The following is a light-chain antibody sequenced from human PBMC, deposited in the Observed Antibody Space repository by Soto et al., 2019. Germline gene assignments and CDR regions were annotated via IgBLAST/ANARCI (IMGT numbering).Light chain of an antibody. V-gene: IGKV3-20*01. CDR1: QSVSNNY. CDR3: QHYGISIT. CDR2: AAS. J-gene: IGKJ5*01. Sequence: IVLTQSPGTLSLSPWERATLSCRASQSVSNNYLAWYQQKPGQAPRLLIYAASSRATGIPDRFSGSASGTGFTLTISRLEPEDFAVYYCQHYGISITFGQGTRLEIK.